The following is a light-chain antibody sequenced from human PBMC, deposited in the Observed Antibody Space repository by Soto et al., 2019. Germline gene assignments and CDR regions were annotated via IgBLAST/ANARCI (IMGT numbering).Light chain of an antibody. CDR3: QQSYSTPL. V-gene: IGKV1-39*01. Sequence: DIQMTQSPSSLSASVGHRVPITCRASQSIICELNWYQQKPGKAPKLLIYAASSLQSGVPSRFSGSGSGTDFTLTISSLQPEDFATYYCQQSYSTPLFGQGTKLEIK. CDR2: AAS. J-gene: IGKJ2*01. CDR1: QSIICE.